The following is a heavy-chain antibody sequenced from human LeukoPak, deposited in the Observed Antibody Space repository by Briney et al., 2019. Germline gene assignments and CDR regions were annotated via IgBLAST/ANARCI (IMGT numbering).Heavy chain of an antibody. J-gene: IGHJ4*02. CDR1: EFTFSSFA. CDR3: AKQLSGSCYSALDY. Sequence: GGSLTLSCAASEFTFSSFAMSWVRQAPGKGLQWVSAITVSGGSTSYADSVKGRFIISRDNSKNTLYLQMNSLRPEDTAIYYCAKQLSGSCYSALDYWGQGTLVTVSS. V-gene: IGHV3-23*01. D-gene: IGHD2-15*01. CDR2: ITVSGGST.